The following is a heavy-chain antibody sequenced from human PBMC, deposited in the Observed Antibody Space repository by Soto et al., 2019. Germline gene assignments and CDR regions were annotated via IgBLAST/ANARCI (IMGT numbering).Heavy chain of an antibody. V-gene: IGHV4-59*01. CDR3: VKEMTTIHSNWFDP. D-gene: IGHD4-17*01. J-gene: IGHJ5*02. CDR1: GGPPIQAH. CDR2: VYYTGRT. Sequence: SEALSPPYTGSGGPPIQAHWHGIRPTPGKGLEWIGCVYYTGRTNVNPSFKSRVSMSVDTSKNQFSLNLNSATAADTATYYCVKEMTTIHSNWFDPWGPGTLVTVSS.